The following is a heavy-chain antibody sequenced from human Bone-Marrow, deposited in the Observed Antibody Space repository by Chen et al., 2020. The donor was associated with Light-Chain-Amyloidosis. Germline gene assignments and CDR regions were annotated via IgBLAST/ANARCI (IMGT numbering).Heavy chain of an antibody. CDR1: GVSISSYY. D-gene: IGHD5-18*01. Sequence: VQLQESGPGVVKPSETLSLTCTVSGVSISSYYWSWIRQTPGQGLEWIGYMYYTGNTYYNPSLKSRVAMSVDTSKNQFSLNLTSVTAADAAVYYCARGEAGYSYGISLDPWGQGTLVTVSS. V-gene: IGHV4-59*01. CDR3: ARGEAGYSYGISLDP. CDR2: MYYTGNT. J-gene: IGHJ5*02.